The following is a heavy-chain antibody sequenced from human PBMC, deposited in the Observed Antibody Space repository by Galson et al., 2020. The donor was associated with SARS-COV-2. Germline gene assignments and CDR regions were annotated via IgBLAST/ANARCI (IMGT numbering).Heavy chain of an antibody. V-gene: IGHV3-33*01. J-gene: IGHJ6*02. CDR1: GFTFSSYG. D-gene: IGHD1-26*01. CDR3: ARDLVGATIGGMDV. CDR2: IRYDGSNK. Sequence: GESLKISCAASGFTFSSYGMHRVRQAPGKGLEWVAVIRYDGSNKYYADSVKGRFTISRDNSKNTLYLQMNSLRAEDTAVYYCARDLVGATIGGMDVWGQGTTVTVSS.